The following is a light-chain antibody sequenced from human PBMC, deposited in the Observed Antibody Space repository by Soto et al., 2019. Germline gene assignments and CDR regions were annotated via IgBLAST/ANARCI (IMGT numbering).Light chain of an antibody. CDR1: SSDIGGYKY. CDR3: SSYTGGSTYV. V-gene: IGLV2-14*01. Sequence: QSVLTQPASVSGSPGQSITISCTGTSSDIGGYKYVSWYQQHPGKAPKLMIYDVSNRPSGVSNRFSGSKSGNTATLTISGLQGEDEAGYYCSSYTGGSTYVFGTGTKLTVL. J-gene: IGLJ1*01. CDR2: DVS.